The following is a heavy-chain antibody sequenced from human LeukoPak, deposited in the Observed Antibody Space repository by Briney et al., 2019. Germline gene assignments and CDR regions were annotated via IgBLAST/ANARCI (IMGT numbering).Heavy chain of an antibody. Sequence: GGSLRLSCAASGFTLSSYAMSWVRQAPGKGLEWVSLISGSAGSTYYADSVKGRFTISRDITKNTLYLQMNSMRAEDTAVYYCAKDGLRFSEWSPPLGYCGQGTLVTVSP. CDR1: GFTLSSYA. V-gene: IGHV3-23*01. CDR3: AKDGLRFSEWSPPLGY. D-gene: IGHD3-3*01. CDR2: ISGSAGST. J-gene: IGHJ4*02.